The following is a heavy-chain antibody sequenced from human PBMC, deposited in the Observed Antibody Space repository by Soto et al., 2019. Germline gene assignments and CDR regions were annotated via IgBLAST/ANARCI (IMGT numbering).Heavy chain of an antibody. Sequence: QVQLVQSGAEVTKPGASLKVACKTSGYTFTNFGIIWVRQAPGQGLEWMGWISAYNGNKDYALKFQGRVTMTTDTPPRTAYMALRSLRSDDTAVYYCARVCSSCPFEYWGQVTLVTVSS. CDR2: ISAYNGNK. CDR1: GYTFTNFG. V-gene: IGHV1-18*01. J-gene: IGHJ4*02. CDR3: ARVCSSCPFEY. D-gene: IGHD6-13*01.